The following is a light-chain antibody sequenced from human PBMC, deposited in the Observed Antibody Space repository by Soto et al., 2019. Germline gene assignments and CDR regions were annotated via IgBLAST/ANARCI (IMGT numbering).Light chain of an antibody. CDR3: CSYAGSYTWV. V-gene: IGLV2-11*01. Sequence: QSALTQPRSVSGSPGQSVTISCTGTSSDVGGYNYVSWYQQHPGKAPKLMIYDVSKRPSGVPDRFSGSNSGNTASLTISGLQAEDEADYCCCSYAGSYTWVFGGGTKLTVL. J-gene: IGLJ3*02. CDR1: SSDVGGYNY. CDR2: DVS.